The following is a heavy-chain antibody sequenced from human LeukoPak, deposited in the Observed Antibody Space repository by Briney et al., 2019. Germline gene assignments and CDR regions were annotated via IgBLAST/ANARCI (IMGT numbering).Heavy chain of an antibody. CDR2: IKQDGSDK. D-gene: IGHD2-2*01. V-gene: IGHV3-7*01. CDR3: ARRRCSSTSCFFDY. Sequence: GGSLRLSCAASGFTFSSYAMSWVRQAPGKGLEWVANIKQDGSDKYYVDSVKGRFTISRDNAKNSLYPQMNSLRAEDTAVYYCARRRCSSTSCFFDYWGQGTLVTVSS. CDR1: GFTFSSYA. J-gene: IGHJ4*02.